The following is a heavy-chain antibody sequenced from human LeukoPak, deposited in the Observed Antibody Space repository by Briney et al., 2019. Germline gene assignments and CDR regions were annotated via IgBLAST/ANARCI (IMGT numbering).Heavy chain of an antibody. D-gene: IGHD6-6*01. CDR2: MNPNSGNT. Sequence: ASVKVSCKASGYTFTSYDINWVRQATGQGLEWMGWMNPNSGNTGYAQKFQGRVTMTRNTSISTAYMELSSLRSDDTAVYYCARDKGTSYLSSFDYWGQGTLVTVSS. CDR3: ARDKGTSYLSSFDY. V-gene: IGHV1-8*01. J-gene: IGHJ4*02. CDR1: GYTFTSYD.